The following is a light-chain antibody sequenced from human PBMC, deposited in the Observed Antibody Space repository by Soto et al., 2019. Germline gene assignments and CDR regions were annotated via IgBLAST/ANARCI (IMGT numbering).Light chain of an antibody. CDR1: QSVRSY. CDR3: QQRSDWPPT. CDR2: DAS. V-gene: IGKV3-11*01. J-gene: IGKJ4*01. Sequence: EIVLTQSPATLSLSPGGSATLSCRASQSVRSYLAWYQRKSGQAPRLLIYDASNRATGIPARFSGSGSGTDFTLTISSLEPEDFAVYYCQQRSDWPPTFGGGTKVDIK.